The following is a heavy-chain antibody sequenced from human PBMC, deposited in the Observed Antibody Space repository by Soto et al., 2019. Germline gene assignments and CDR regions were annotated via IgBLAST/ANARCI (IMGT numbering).Heavy chain of an antibody. CDR2: MIPILGIA. D-gene: IGHD2-15*01. V-gene: IGHV1-69*02. Sequence: QVQLVQSGAEVKKPGSSVKVSCKASGGTFSSYTISWVRQAPGQGLEWMGRMIPILGIANYAQKFQGRVTITADKSTSTAYMELSSLRSEDTAVYYCATCSGGSCYSFADYWGQGTLVTVSS. CDR1: GGTFSSYT. CDR3: ATCSGGSCYSFADY. J-gene: IGHJ4*02.